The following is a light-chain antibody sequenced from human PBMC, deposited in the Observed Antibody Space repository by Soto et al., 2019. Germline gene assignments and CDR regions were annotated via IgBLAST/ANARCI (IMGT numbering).Light chain of an antibody. Sequence: AIRMTQSPSSFSASTRDRVTITCRASQGISSYLAWYQQKPGKAPELLIYAASTLQSGVPSRFSGSGSGTDFTLTISCLQSEDFATYYCQQYYSYPPTFGQGTKVDIK. CDR1: QGISSY. CDR2: AAS. J-gene: IGKJ1*01. V-gene: IGKV1-8*01. CDR3: QQYYSYPPT.